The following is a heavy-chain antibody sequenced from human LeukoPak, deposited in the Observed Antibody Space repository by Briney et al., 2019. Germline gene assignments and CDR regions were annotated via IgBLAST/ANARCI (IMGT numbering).Heavy chain of an antibody. CDR1: GFTFSSYG. D-gene: IGHD3-10*01. Sequence: PGGSLRLSCAASGFTFSSYGMHWVRQAPGKGLEWVAVIWFDGSQTYYADSVKGRFTISRDNSKNTLYLQMNSLRAEDTAVYYCAQTGKSSYDNWGQGTLVTVSS. J-gene: IGHJ4*02. CDR3: AQTGKSSYDN. V-gene: IGHV3-33*06. CDR2: IWFDGSQT.